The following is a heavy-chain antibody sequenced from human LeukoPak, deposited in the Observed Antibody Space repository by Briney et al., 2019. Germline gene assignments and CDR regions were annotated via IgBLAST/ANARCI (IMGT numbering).Heavy chain of an antibody. V-gene: IGHV4-59*01. J-gene: IGHJ3*02. CDR2: IYDSGST. CDR1: GGSISSYY. D-gene: IGHD3-22*01. Sequence: SETLSLTCTVSGGSISSYYWSWIRQPPGKGLEWIGYIYDSGSTNDNPSLKGRVTISVDTSKNQFSLKLSSVTAADTAVYYCACLTTADAFDIWGQGTMVTVSS. CDR3: ACLTTADAFDI.